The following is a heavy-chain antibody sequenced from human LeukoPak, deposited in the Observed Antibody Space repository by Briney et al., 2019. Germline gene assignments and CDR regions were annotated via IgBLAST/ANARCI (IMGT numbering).Heavy chain of an antibody. CDR1: GGSISSSSYY. CDR3: ARAGPMIRGPFDP. CDR2: IYYSGST. V-gene: IGHV4-39*01. Sequence: SETLSLTCTVSGGSISSSSYYRGWIRQPPGKGLEWIGSIYYSGSTYYNPSLKSRVTISVDTSKNQFSLKLSSVTAADTAVYYCARAGPMIRGPFDPWGQGTLVTVSS. J-gene: IGHJ5*02. D-gene: IGHD3-10*01.